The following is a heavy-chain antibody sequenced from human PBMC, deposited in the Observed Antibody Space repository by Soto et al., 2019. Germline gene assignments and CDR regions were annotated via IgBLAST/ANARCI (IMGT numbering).Heavy chain of an antibody. Sequence: SRVTISVDTFKNQFSLNLSSLTAADTAVYYCARADSREFDYWGQGTLVTVSS. CDR3: ARADSREFDY. J-gene: IGHJ4*02. D-gene: IGHD3-22*01. V-gene: IGHV4-34*01.